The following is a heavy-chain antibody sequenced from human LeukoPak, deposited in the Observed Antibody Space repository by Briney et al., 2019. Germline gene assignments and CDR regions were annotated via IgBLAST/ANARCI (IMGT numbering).Heavy chain of an antibody. Sequence: PGGSLRLSCAASGFTFSSYAMNWVRQAPGKGLEWVSTISGDGSTTYYADSVKGRFTISRDNSKNTLYLQMNSLRAEDTALYYCAKDAYGSGIESWGQGTLVTVSS. D-gene: IGHD3-10*01. CDR1: GFTFSSYA. V-gene: IGHV3-23*01. CDR2: ISGDGSTT. J-gene: IGHJ4*02. CDR3: AKDAYGSGIES.